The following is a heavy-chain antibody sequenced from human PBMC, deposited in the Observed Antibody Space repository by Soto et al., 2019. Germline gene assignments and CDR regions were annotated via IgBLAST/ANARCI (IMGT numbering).Heavy chain of an antibody. J-gene: IGHJ6*03. V-gene: IGHV3-53*04. CDR2: IYSGGST. D-gene: IGHD6-19*01. Sequence: QPGGSLRLSCAASGFTVSSNYMSWVRQAPGKGLEWVSVIYSGGSTYYADSVKGRFTISRHNSKNTLYLQMNSLRAEDTAVYYCARDKGFRAVAKYYYYMDVWGKGTTVTVSS. CDR1: GFTVSSNY. CDR3: ARDKGFRAVAKYYYYMDV.